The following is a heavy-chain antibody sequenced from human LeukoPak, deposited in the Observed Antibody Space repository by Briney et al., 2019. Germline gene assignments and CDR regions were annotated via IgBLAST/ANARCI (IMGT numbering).Heavy chain of an antibody. Sequence: PSETLSLTCAVYGGSFSGYYWSWIRQPPEKGLEWIGEINHSGSTNYNPSLKSRVTISVDTSKNQFSLKLSSVTAADTAVYYCARGNYDFWSGYYSRYYYYYMDVWGKGTTVTVSS. CDR2: INHSGST. J-gene: IGHJ6*03. CDR3: ARGNYDFWSGYYSRYYYYYMDV. V-gene: IGHV4-34*01. D-gene: IGHD3-3*01. CDR1: GGSFSGYY.